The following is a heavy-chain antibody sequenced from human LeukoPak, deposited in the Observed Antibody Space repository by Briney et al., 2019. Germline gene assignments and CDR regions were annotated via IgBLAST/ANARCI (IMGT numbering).Heavy chain of an antibody. J-gene: IGHJ4*02. Sequence: GGSLGLSCAASGFTFSSYGMHWVRQAPGKGLEWVAVISYDGSNKYYADSVKGRFTISRDNSKNTLYLQMNSLRAEDTAVYYCAKVDRRRYYFDYWGQGTLVTVSS. CDR3: AKVDRRRYYFDY. CDR1: GFTFSSYG. V-gene: IGHV3-30*18. D-gene: IGHD1-14*01. CDR2: ISYDGSNK.